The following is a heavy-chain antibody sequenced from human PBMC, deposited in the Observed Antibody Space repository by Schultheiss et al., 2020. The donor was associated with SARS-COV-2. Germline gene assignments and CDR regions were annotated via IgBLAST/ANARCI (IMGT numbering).Heavy chain of an antibody. CDR1: GGSFSGYY. Sequence: SQTLSLTCAVYGGSFSGYYWSWIRQPPGKGLEWIGEINHSGSTNYNPSLKSRVTISVDTSKNQFSLKLSSVTAADTAVYYCARFKEAVAAREYYYYGMDVWGQGTTVTVSS. D-gene: IGHD6-19*01. J-gene: IGHJ6*02. CDR2: INHSGST. CDR3: ARFKEAVAAREYYYYGMDV. V-gene: IGHV4-34*01.